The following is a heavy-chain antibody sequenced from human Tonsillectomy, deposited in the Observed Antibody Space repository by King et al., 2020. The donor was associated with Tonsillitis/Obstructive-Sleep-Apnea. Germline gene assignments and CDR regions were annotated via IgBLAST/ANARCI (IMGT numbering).Heavy chain of an antibody. CDR2: ISSSSSTI. CDR1: GFTFSSYS. V-gene: IGHV3-48*02. CDR3: ARDGFEVVISIFDY. J-gene: IGHJ4*02. Sequence: VQLVESGGGLVQPGGSLRLSCAASGFTFSSYSMNWFRQAPGKGLEGVSYISSSSSTIYYADSVKGRFTISRDNAKNSLYLQMNSLRDEDTAVYYCARDGFEVVISIFDYWGQGTLVTVSS. D-gene: IGHD3-3*01.